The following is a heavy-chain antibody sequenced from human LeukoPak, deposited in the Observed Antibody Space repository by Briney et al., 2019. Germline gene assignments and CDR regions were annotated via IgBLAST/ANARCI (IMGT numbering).Heavy chain of an antibody. D-gene: IGHD6-13*01. CDR1: GYTFTSYD. Sequence: ASVKVSCKASGYTFTSYDINWVRQATGQGLEWMGWMNPNSGNTGYAQKFQGRVTMTRNTSISTAYMELSSLRSEDTAVYYCARGFGTGYSSSWYWGMGNHFNYYYYYMDVWGKGTTVTVSS. CDR2: MNPNSGNT. V-gene: IGHV1-8*01. CDR3: ARGFGTGYSSSWYWGMGNHFNYYYYYMDV. J-gene: IGHJ6*03.